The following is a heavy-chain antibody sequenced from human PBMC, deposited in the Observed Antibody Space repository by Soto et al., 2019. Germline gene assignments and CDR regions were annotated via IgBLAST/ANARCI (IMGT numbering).Heavy chain of an antibody. Sequence: EVQLVETGGGLIQPGGSLRLSCAASGFTVSSNYMSWVRQAPGKGLEWVSVIYSGGSTYYADSVKGRFTISRDNSKNTLYRQMNSLRAEDTAVYYCASEGYYDSSGYYPYAFDIWGQGTMVTVSS. CDR3: ASEGYYDSSGYYPYAFDI. CDR1: GFTVSSNY. J-gene: IGHJ3*02. V-gene: IGHV3-53*02. D-gene: IGHD3-22*01. CDR2: IYSGGST.